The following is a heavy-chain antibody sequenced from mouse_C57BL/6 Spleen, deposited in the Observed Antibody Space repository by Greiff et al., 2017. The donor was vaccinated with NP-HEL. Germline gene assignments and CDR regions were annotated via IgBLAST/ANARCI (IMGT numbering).Heavy chain of an antibody. CDR1: GYSITSGYY. V-gene: IGHV3-6*01. CDR3: ARDGYDYGFDY. J-gene: IGHJ2*01. CDR2: ISYDGSN. Sequence: DVKLVESGPGLVKPSQSLSLTCSVTGYSITSGYYWNWIRQFPGNKLEWMGYISYDGSNNYNPSLKNRISITRDTSKNQFFLKLNSVTTEDTATYYCARDGYDYGFDYWGQGTTLTVSS. D-gene: IGHD2-4*01.